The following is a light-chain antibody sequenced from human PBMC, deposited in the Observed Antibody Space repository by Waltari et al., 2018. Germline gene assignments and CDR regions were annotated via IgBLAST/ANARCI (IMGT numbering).Light chain of an antibody. J-gene: IGLJ3*02. Sequence: QSALTQPASVSGSPGNANTLSGPGTSSDVGGFNSVSWYQQYPSKTPKLMIYDVNKRPSGVSNRFSGSKSGNTASLTISGLQAEDEADYYCSSYTSSSTLVVGGGTKLTVL. CDR3: SSYTSSSTLV. V-gene: IGLV2-14*03. CDR1: SSDVGGFNS. CDR2: DVN.